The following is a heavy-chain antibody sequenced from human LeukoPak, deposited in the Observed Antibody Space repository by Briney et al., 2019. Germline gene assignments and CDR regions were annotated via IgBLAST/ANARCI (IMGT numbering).Heavy chain of an antibody. Sequence: SETLSLTCTVSGGSISSGNYYWSWLRQPPGKGLEWIGYIYHSRSRYYNPSLKSRVTISVDTSKNQFSLKVSSVTDADTAVYYCARVTNNWFDPWGQGTLVTVSS. J-gene: IGHJ5*02. V-gene: IGHV4-30-4*01. CDR2: IYHSRSR. CDR1: GGSISSGNYY. CDR3: ARVTNNWFDP.